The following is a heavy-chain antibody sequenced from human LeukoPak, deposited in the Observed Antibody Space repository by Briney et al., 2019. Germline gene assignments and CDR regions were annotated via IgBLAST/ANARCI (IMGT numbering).Heavy chain of an antibody. Sequence: PGGSLRLSCVASGFTFSDYYMSWVRQAPGKGLEWVANIKPDGSDKHYMDSVKGRFTISRDNAKNSLYLEMNSLRVEDTSVYYCAKDPGHCPNTICYDLYWGQGTLVTVSS. CDR3: AKDPGHCPNTICYDLY. J-gene: IGHJ4*02. V-gene: IGHV3-7*01. CDR1: GFTFSDYY. CDR2: IKPDGSDK. D-gene: IGHD2-2*01.